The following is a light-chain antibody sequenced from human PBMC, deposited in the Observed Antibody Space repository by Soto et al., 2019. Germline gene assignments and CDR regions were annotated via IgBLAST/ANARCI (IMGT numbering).Light chain of an antibody. Sequence: QPVLTQPPSASGTPGQRVTISCSGSSSNIGSDSVNWYQQLPGTAPKLLIYRNNQRPSGVPDRLSGSKSGTSASLAISGLQSEDEADYYCGGWDDSLSGPVFGGGTKVTVL. CDR1: SSNIGSDS. V-gene: IGLV1-44*01. CDR3: GGWDDSLSGPV. J-gene: IGLJ2*01. CDR2: RNN.